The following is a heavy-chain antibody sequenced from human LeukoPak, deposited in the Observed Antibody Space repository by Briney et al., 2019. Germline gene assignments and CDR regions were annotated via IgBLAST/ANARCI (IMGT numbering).Heavy chain of an antibody. D-gene: IGHD1-26*01. J-gene: IGHJ3*02. Sequence: GGSLRLSCAASGFTFDDYGMSWVRQAPGKGLEWVAGINWNGGGTGYADSVKGRFTISRDKAKNSLYLQMNSLRAEDTALYYCARVRVGATYDAFDIWGQGTMVTVSS. CDR3: ARVRVGATYDAFDI. CDR1: GFTFDDYG. CDR2: INWNGGGT. V-gene: IGHV3-20*04.